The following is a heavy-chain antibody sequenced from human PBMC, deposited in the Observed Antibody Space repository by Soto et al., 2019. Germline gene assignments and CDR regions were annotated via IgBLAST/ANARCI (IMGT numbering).Heavy chain of an antibody. D-gene: IGHD3-22*01. CDR3: AKDGNGAIVVVISPFDY. J-gene: IGHJ4*02. V-gene: IGHV3-23*01. CDR2: ISGSGGST. Sequence: EVQLLESGGGLVQPGGSLRLSCAASGFTFSSYAMSWVRQAPGKGLEWVSAISGSGGSTYYADSVKGRFTISRDNSKNTLYLQMNSLRAEYTAVYYCAKDGNGAIVVVISPFDYWGQGTLVTVSS. CDR1: GFTFSSYA.